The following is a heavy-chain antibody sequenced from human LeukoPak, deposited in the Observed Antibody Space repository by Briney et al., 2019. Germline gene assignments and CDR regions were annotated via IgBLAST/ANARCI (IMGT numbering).Heavy chain of an antibody. V-gene: IGHV4-59*12. D-gene: IGHD3-22*01. J-gene: IGHJ4*02. CDR1: GGSISSYY. CDR3: ARDADYYDSSGYYY. Sequence: SETLSLTCTVSGGSISSYYWSWIRQPPGKGLEWIGYIYYSGSTNYNPSLKSRVTISVDTSKNQFSLKLSSVTAADTAVYYCARDADYYDSSGYYYWGQGTLVTVSS. CDR2: IYYSGST.